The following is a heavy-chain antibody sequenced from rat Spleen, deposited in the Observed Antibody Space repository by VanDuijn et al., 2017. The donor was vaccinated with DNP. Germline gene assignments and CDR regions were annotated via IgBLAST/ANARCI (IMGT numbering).Heavy chain of an antibody. CDR2: ISTSGGST. CDR3: TRDNYSSYMPYYYAMDA. J-gene: IGHJ4*01. Sequence: EVQLVESGGGLVQPGRSMKLSCTASGFTFSSFPMAWVRQAPTKGLEWVATISTSGGSTFYRHSVKGQFTISRDNAESTLYLQMNSLGSEDTATYYCTRDNYSSYMPYYYAMDAWGQGTSVTVSS. D-gene: IGHD1-2*01. V-gene: IGHV5-46*01. CDR1: GFTFSSFP.